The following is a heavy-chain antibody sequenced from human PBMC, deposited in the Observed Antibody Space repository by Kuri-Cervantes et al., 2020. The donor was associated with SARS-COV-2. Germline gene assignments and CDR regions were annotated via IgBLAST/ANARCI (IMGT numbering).Heavy chain of an antibody. CDR2: IRYDGSDK. CDR1: GFTFSGYD. Sequence: GGSLRLSCVPSGFTFSGYDMHWVRQAPGKGLEWVAFIRYDGSDKYYADSVKGRFTISRDSSKNTLYLQMNSLRAEDTAVYYCARDDPWESVTMIVIDRGRPGAFDIWGQGTMVTVSS. CDR3: ARDDPWESVTMIVIDRGRPGAFDI. V-gene: IGHV3-30*02. J-gene: IGHJ3*02. D-gene: IGHD3-22*01.